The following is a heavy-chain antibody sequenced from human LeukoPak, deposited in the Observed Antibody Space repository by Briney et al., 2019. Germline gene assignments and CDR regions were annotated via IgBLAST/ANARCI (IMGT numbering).Heavy chain of an antibody. J-gene: IGHJ4*02. CDR1: GGTFSSYA. Sequence: ASVKVSCTASGGTFSSYAISCVRQAPGQGLEWMGRIIPILGIANYAQKFQGRVTITADKSTSTAYMELSSLRSEDTAVYYCARDAIFGVVNEDWGQGTLVTVSS. CDR2: IIPILGIA. CDR3: ARDAIFGVVNED. V-gene: IGHV1-69*04. D-gene: IGHD3-3*01.